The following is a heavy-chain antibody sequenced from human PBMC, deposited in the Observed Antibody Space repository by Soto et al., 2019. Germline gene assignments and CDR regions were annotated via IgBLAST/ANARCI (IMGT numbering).Heavy chain of an antibody. J-gene: IGHJ5*01. CDR1: GYSFRSHW. Sequence: GESLQISYKGSGYSFRSHWIAWVRQMPGRDLEWMGTINPDDSDTRDSPTFQGQVTISVDKSINTAYLQWSRLTASDTAMYFCARPTNIAAPLEVFDCSGQGTQVTLAA. D-gene: IGHD6-6*01. V-gene: IGHV5-51*01. CDR3: ARPTNIAAPLEVFDC. CDR2: INPDDSDT.